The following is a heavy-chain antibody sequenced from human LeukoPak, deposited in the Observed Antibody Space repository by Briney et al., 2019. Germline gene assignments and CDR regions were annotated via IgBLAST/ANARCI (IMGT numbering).Heavy chain of an antibody. D-gene: IGHD3-22*01. CDR2: IYYSGST. J-gene: IGHJ2*01. CDR1: GGSISSSY. Sequence: SETLSLTCSVSGGSISSSYWSWIRQPPGKGLEWIGYIYYSGSTNYNPSLKSRVTISVDTSKNQFSLKLSSVTAADTAVYYCARVVHYYDSSGYYYFDLWGRGTLVTVSS. V-gene: IGHV4-59*01. CDR3: ARVVHYYDSSGYYYFDL.